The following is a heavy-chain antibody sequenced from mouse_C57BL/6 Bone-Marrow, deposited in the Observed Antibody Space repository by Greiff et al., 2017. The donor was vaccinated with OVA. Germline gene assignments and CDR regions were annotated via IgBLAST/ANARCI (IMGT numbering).Heavy chain of an antibody. Sequence: VQLKESGPGLVKPSQTVGGTWTVTGISITTGTYRWSWIRQFPGNKLEWIGYIYYSGTITYNPSLTSRTTITRDTPKNQFFLEMNSLTAEDTATYYCARDNPWYFDVWGTGTTVTVSS. CDR3: ARDNPWYFDV. J-gene: IGHJ1*03. V-gene: IGHV3-5*01. CDR1: GISITTGTYR. CDR2: IYYSGTI.